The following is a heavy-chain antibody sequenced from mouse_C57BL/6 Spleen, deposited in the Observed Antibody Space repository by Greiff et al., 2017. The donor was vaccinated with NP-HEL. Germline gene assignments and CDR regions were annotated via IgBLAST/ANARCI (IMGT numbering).Heavy chain of an antibody. Sequence: QVQLQQSGAELVRPGTSVKVSCKASGYAFTNYLIEWVKQRPGQGLEWIGVIDPGSGGTNYNEKFKGKATLTADKSSSTAYMQLSSLTSEDSAVYFCANDFDYWGQGTTLTVSS. V-gene: IGHV1-54*01. D-gene: IGHD2-3*01. CDR3: ANDFDY. CDR1: GYAFTNYL. J-gene: IGHJ2*01. CDR2: IDPGSGGT.